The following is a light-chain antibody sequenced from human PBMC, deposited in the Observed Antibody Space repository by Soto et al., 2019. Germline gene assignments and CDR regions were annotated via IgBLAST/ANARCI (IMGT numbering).Light chain of an antibody. CDR2: KAS. J-gene: IGKJ1*01. Sequence: DIQMTQSPSTMSASVGDRVTITCRASQSISFYLAWYQQKPGTAPKLLIYKASSLATGVPSRFGGSGSGTEFTLTISSLQPDDFATYYCQQYNSYSFGQGTKVDIK. V-gene: IGKV1-5*03. CDR1: QSISFY. CDR3: QQYNSYS.